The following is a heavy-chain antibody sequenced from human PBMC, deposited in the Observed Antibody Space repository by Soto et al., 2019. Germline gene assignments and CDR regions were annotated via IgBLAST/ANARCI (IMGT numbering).Heavy chain of an antibody. CDR2: IYYSGST. J-gene: IGHJ4*02. CDR3: ARDNGYSYVYTLDH. CDR1: GGSISSYY. V-gene: IGHV4-59*01. Sequence: SDTLSVTWTVSGGSISSYYWSWIRQPPGKGLEWIGYIYYSGSTNYNPSLKSRVTISVDTSKNQFSLKLSSVTAADPAVYYCARDNGYSYVYTLDHWGQGTLVTVSS. D-gene: IGHD5-18*01.